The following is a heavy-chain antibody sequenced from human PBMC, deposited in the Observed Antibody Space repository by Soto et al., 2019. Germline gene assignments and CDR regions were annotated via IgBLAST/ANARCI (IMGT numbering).Heavy chain of an antibody. CDR1: GFTFSSYA. J-gene: IGHJ4*02. D-gene: IGHD3-3*01. CDR2: ISGSGGST. Sequence: EVQLLESGGGLVQPGGSLRLSCAASGFTFSSYAMSWVRQAPGKGLEWVSAISGSGGSTYYADSVKGRFTISRANSKNRLYLQVNGLKAENTAVYYCATLAGEEWSCYFYYFDYLGQGTLVTVS. V-gene: IGHV3-23*01. CDR3: ATLAGEEWSCYFYYFDY.